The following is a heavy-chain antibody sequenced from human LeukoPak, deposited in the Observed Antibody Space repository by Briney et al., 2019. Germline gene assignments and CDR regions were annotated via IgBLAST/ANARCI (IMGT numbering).Heavy chain of an antibody. V-gene: IGHV3-11*06. J-gene: IGHJ4*02. Sequence: GGPLTLLCAASGFTFRDFYMRWIRQAPGKGLQGLSDISSSSSDTKYADSVKGRFTISRDNAKNSLFLQLNSLRAEDTAVYYCARKTYYYDSGSYSKSYYFDYWGQGTLVTVSS. CDR1: GFTFRDFY. D-gene: IGHD3-10*01. CDR2: ISSSSSDT. CDR3: ARKTYYYDSGSYSKSYYFDY.